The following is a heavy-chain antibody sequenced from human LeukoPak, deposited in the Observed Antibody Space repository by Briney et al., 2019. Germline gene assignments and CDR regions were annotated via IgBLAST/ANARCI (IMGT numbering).Heavy chain of an antibody. CDR1: GGSISRYY. D-gene: IGHD6-19*01. Sequence: SETLSLTCTVSGGSISRYYRSWIRQPPGKGLEWIGYIYYSGNTNYNPSLKSRVTISVDTSKNQFSLKLSSVTAADTAVYYCARQGLSSEKAFDYWGQGTLVTVSA. CDR3: ARQGLSSEKAFDY. J-gene: IGHJ4*02. CDR2: IYYSGNT. V-gene: IGHV4-59*08.